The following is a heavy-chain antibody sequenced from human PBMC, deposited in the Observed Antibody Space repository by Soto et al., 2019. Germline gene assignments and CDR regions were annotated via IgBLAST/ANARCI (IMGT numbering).Heavy chain of an antibody. V-gene: IGHV4-31*03. CDR2: IYYSGST. J-gene: IGHJ6*02. CDR3: TRDYKSGFYYYYGMDV. CDR1: CGSISSGGYY. Sequence: QVQLQESGPGLVKPSQTLSLTCTVSCGSISSGGYYWSWIRQHPGKGLEWIGYIYYSGSTYYNPSPKSRVTRSVDTSKNQFALKLSSVTAADTAVYYCTRDYKSGFYYYYGMDVWGQGTTVTVSS. D-gene: IGHD1-1*01.